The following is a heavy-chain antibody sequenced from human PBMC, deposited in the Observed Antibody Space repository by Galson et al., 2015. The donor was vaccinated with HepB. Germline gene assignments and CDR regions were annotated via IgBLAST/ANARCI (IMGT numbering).Heavy chain of an antibody. Sequence: SVKVSCKASGYTFTSSGIHWVRQAPGQWLEWIGWISTYVGNTNYAQKIQGRISITTDRSTNTASMELRSLRSDDTAVYYCAWSNSDKDAFDIWGQGTMVTVSS. CDR2: ISTYVGNT. D-gene: IGHD1-26*01. J-gene: IGHJ3*02. V-gene: IGHV1-18*01. CDR3: AWSNSDKDAFDI. CDR1: GYTFTSSG.